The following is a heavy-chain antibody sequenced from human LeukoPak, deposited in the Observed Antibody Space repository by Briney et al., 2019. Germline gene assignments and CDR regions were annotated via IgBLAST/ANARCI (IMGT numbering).Heavy chain of an antibody. CDR2: INWNGGST. CDR1: GFTFSNYW. V-gene: IGHV3-20*04. CDR3: ARGIRFLEWLSGFDY. D-gene: IGHD3-3*01. J-gene: IGHJ4*02. Sequence: GGSLRLSCAASGFTFSNYWMTWVRQAPGKGLEWVSGINWNGGSTGYADSVKGRFTISRDNAKNSLYLQMDSLRVGDTALYYCARGIRFLEWLSGFDYWGQGTLVTVSS.